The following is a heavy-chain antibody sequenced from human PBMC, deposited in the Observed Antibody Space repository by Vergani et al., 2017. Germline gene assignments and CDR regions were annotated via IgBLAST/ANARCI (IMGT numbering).Heavy chain of an antibody. CDR1: GFTFSSYW. CDR2: INSDGSST. CDR3: ARVGYCTNGVCYSFPSDY. V-gene: IGHV3-74*01. D-gene: IGHD2-8*01. Sequence: EVQLVESGGGLVQPGGSLRLSCAASGFTFSSYWMHWVRQAPGKGLVWVSRINSDGSSTSYADSVKGRFTISRDNAKNTLYLQMNSLRAEDTAVYYCARVGYCTNGVCYSFPSDYWGQGTLVTVSS. J-gene: IGHJ4*02.